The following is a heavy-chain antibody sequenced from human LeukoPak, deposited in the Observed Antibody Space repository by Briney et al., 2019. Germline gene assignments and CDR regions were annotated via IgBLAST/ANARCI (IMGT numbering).Heavy chain of an antibody. D-gene: IGHD6-19*01. CDR1: GSTFSSYW. V-gene: IGHV3-7*01. Sequence: PGRSLRLSCAASGSTFSSYWMSWVRQAPGKGLEWVANIKQDGSEKYYVDSVKGRFTISRDNAKNSLYLQMNSLRAEDTAVYYCAREAVAGYFDYWGQGTLVTVSS. CDR2: IKQDGSEK. CDR3: AREAVAGYFDY. J-gene: IGHJ4*02.